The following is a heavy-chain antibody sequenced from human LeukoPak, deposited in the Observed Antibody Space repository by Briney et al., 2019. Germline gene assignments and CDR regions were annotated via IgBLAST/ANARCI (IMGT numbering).Heavy chain of an antibody. CDR1: GYTLTELS. D-gene: IGHD6-13*01. CDR3: ARGPYSSSWYNWFDP. CDR2: FDPEDGET. V-gene: IGHV1-24*01. Sequence: GASVKVSCKVSGYTLTELSMHWVRQAPGKGLEWMGGFDPEDGETIYAQKFQGRVTITADESTSTAYMELSSLRSEDTAVYYCARGPYSSSWYNWFDPWGQGTLVTVSS. J-gene: IGHJ5*02.